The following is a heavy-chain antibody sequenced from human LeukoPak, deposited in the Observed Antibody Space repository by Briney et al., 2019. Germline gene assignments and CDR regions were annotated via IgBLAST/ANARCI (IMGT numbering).Heavy chain of an antibody. Sequence: PSETLSLTCTVSGGSISSSSYYWGWIRQPPGKGLEWIGSIYYSGSTYYNPSLKSRVTISVDTSKNQFSLKLSSVTAADTAVYYCARQRITAAGTCLDYWGQGTLVTVSS. CDR2: IYYSGST. CDR3: ARQRITAAGTCLDY. V-gene: IGHV4-39*01. D-gene: IGHD6-13*01. J-gene: IGHJ4*02. CDR1: GGSISSSSYY.